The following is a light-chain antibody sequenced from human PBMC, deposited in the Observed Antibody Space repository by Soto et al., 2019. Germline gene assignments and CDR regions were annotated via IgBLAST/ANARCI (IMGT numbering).Light chain of an antibody. J-gene: IGKJ4*01. CDR3: QQYYTWPVT. CDR2: YAS. V-gene: IGKV3-15*01. CDR1: QSVTNT. Sequence: IVMTQSAATLSVSPGERVTISCRASQSVTNTLACYQHKPGQAPRLLISYASRGATGIPSRFSGSGSGTDFTLTINSLQSEDFAVYYCQQYYTWPVTFGGGTKVDI.